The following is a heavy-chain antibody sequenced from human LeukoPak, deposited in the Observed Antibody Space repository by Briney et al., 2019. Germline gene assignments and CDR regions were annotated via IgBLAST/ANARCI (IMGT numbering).Heavy chain of an antibody. V-gene: IGHV3-66*01. J-gene: IGHJ3*02. Sequence: PGGSLRLSCAASGFTVSSNYMSWVRQAPGKGLEWVSVIYSGGNTYYADSVKVRFTISRDNSKNTLYLQMNSLRAEDTAVYYCAKAARLRVDAFDIWGQGTMVTVSS. CDR3: AKAARLRVDAFDI. CDR2: IYSGGNT. CDR1: GFTVSSNY. D-gene: IGHD6-6*01.